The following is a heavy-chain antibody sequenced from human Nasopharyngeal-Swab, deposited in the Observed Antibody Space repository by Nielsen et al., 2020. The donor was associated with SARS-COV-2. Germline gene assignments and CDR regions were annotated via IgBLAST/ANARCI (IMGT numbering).Heavy chain of an antibody. J-gene: IGHJ4*02. V-gene: IGHV6-1*01. CDR3: ARGSLQTGFDY. CDR2: TYYGSKWYN. Sequence: SQTLSLTCAISGDSVSSSNVGWNWIRQSPSRGLEWLGRTYYGSKWYNHYAPSVKSRVTIKPDTSKNQFSLQMDSVTPEDSAVYYCARGSLQTGFDYWGQGTLVTVSS. CDR1: GDSVSSSNVG. D-gene: IGHD3-9*01.